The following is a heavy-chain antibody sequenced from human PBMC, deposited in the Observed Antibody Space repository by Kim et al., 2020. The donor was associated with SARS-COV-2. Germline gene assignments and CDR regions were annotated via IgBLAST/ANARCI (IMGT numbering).Heavy chain of an antibody. V-gene: IGHV3-66*01. Sequence: GGSLRLSCAASGFTVSSNYMSWVRQAPGKGLEWVSVIYSGGSTYYADSVKGRFTISRDNSKNTLYLQMNSLRAEDTAVYYCARAPPSSVDDFWSGYFEGSDYWGQGTLVTVSS. J-gene: IGHJ4*02. CDR1: GFTVSSNY. D-gene: IGHD3-3*01. CDR3: ARAPPSSVDDFWSGYFEGSDY. CDR2: IYSGGST.